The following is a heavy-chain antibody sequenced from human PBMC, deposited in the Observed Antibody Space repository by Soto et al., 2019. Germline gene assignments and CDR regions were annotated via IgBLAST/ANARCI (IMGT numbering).Heavy chain of an antibody. V-gene: IGHV1-69*01. CDR3: ARDDLYYDFWSGYYYYGMDV. J-gene: IGHJ6*02. CDR2: IIPIFGTA. Sequence: QVQLVQSGAEVKKPGSSVKVSCKASGGTFSSYAISWVRQAPGQGLEWMGGIIPIFGTANYAQKFQGRVTITADESTSTAYMELSSLSSEDTAVYYCARDDLYYDFWSGYYYYGMDVWGQGTTVTVSS. D-gene: IGHD3-3*01. CDR1: GGTFSSYA.